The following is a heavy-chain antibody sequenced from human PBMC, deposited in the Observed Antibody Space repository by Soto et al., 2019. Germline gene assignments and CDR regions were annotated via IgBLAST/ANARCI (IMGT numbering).Heavy chain of an antibody. CDR2: ISGSGGST. Sequence: RLSCAASGFTFSSYAMSWVRQAPGKGLEWVSAISGSGGSTYYADSVKGRFTISRDNSKNPLYLQMNSLRAEDTAVYYCAKDQERLLDYWGQGTLVTVSS. V-gene: IGHV3-23*01. J-gene: IGHJ4*02. D-gene: IGHD5-12*01. CDR3: AKDQERLLDY. CDR1: GFTFSSYA.